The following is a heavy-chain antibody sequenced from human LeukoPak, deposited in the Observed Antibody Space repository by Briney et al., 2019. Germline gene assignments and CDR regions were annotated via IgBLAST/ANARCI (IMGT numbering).Heavy chain of an antibody. CDR1: GFTFTNYW. D-gene: IGHD1-20*01. V-gene: IGHV3-7*01. Sequence: GGSLRPSCAASGFTFTNYWMNWVRQAPGKGLEWVANIKEDGSEKYYVDSVKGRFTISRDNAKNSLYLQMNSLRAEDTAVYYCARDNRGYNSRYFYYYMDVWGNGTTVTVSS. J-gene: IGHJ6*03. CDR3: ARDNRGYNSRYFYYYMDV. CDR2: IKEDGSEK.